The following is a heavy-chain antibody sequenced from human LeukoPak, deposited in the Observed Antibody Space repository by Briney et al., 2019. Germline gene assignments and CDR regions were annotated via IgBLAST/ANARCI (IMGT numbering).Heavy chain of an antibody. CDR3: ARVGLLLCLDY. J-gene: IGHJ4*02. D-gene: IGHD3-10*01. V-gene: IGHV4-31*03. CDR2: IYYSGST. Sequence: TLSLTCTVSGGSISSGGYYWSWIRQHPGKGLEWIGYIYYSGSTYYNPSLKSRVTISVDTSKNQFSLKLSSVTAADTAVYYCARVGLLLCLDYWGQGTLVTVSS. CDR1: GGSISSGGYY.